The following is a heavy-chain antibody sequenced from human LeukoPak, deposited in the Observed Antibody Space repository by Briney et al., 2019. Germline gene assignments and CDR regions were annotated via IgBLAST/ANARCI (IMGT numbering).Heavy chain of an antibody. CDR1: GGTFSSYA. CDR2: IIPIFGTA. D-gene: IGHD2-2*01. CDR3: AREAVRYCSSTSCLPRAFDI. J-gene: IGHJ3*02. V-gene: IGHV1-69*01. Sequence: GSSVKVSCKASGGTFSSYAISWVRQAPGQGLEWMGGIIPIFGTANYAQKFQGRVTITADESTSTAYMELSSLRSEDTAVYYCAREAVRYCSSTSCLPRAFDIWGQGTMVTVSS.